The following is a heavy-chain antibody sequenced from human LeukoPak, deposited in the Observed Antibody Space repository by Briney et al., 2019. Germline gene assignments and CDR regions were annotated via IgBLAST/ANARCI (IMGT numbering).Heavy chain of an antibody. J-gene: IGHJ4*02. CDR2: INPNSGGT. CDR1: GYTFTGYY. Sequence: ASVKVSCKASGYTFTGYYMHWVRQAPGQGLEWMGWINPNSGGTNYAQKFQGRVTMTRDTSISTAYMELSRLRSDDTAVYYCARGALTMVRGVPQTYWGQGTLVTVSS. V-gene: IGHV1-2*02. D-gene: IGHD3-10*01. CDR3: ARGALTMVRGVPQTY.